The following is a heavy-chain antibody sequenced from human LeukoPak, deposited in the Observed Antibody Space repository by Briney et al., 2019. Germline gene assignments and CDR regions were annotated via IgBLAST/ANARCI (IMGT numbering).Heavy chain of an antibody. CDR3: ARDARAVPAAIGAFDI. Sequence: ASVKVSCKASGGTFSSYAISWVRQAPGQGLEWMGGIIPIFGTANYAQKFQGRVTITTDESTSTAYMELSSLRSEDTAVYYCARDARAVPAAIGAFDIWGQGTMVTVSS. CDR2: IIPIFGTA. J-gene: IGHJ3*02. D-gene: IGHD2-2*01. V-gene: IGHV1-69*05. CDR1: GGTFSSYA.